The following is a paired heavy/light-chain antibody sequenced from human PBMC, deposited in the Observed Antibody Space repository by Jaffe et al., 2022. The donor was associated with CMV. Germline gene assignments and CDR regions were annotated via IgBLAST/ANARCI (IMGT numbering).Light chain of an antibody. Sequence: HSALTQPPSASGSPGQSVTISCTGTSSDVGTYDFVSWYQQHPGKAPKVIIYEVTKRPSGVPDRFSGSKSGNMASLTVSGLQAEDEADYYCSSYSDIHYHVIFAGGTRLTVL. CDR3: SSYSDIHYHVI. CDR2: EVT. CDR1: SSDVGTYDF. J-gene: IGLJ2*01. V-gene: IGLV2-8*01.
Heavy chain of an antibody. Sequence: QLLLQESGPRLVQPSETLSLTCTVSGDSVNDGSCHWAWIRQPPGKGLEWIGSKHHSGSISYNSSLESRLTVSIDTSKDQFSLQLSSVTVADTAVYYCARVRSSFRRPYYYYHYMDLWGEGTTVTVSS. CDR3: ARVRSSFRRPYYYYHYMDL. CDR2: KHHSGSI. V-gene: IGHV4-39*02. D-gene: IGHD3-3*01. J-gene: IGHJ6*03. CDR1: GDSVNDGSCH.